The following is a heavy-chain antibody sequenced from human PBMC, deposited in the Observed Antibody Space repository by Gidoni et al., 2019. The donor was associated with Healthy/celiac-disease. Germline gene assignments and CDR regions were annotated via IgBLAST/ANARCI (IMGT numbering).Heavy chain of an antibody. CDR2: IKSKTDGRTT. CDR1: GFTFSNAW. J-gene: IGHJ6*02. Sequence: EVQLVESGGGLVKPGGSLRLSCAASGFTFSNAWMSLVRPAPGKGLEWVGRIKSKTDGRTTDYAAPVKGRFTISIDDSKNTLYLQMNSLKTEDTAVYYCTTDFYDFWSGSSISYYYYYGMDVWGQGTTVTVSS. CDR3: TTDFYDFWSGSSISYYYYYGMDV. D-gene: IGHD3-3*01. V-gene: IGHV3-15*01.